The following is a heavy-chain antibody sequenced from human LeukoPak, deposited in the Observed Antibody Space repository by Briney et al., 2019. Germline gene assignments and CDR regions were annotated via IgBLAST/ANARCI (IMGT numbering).Heavy chain of an antibody. CDR3: ARDSPLYSGSWGY. CDR1: GGTFSNYA. D-gene: IGHD1-26*01. Sequence: SVKVSCKASGGTFSNYAISWVRQAPGQGLEWMGGIIPIFGTVNYAQKFQGRVTITTDESTSTAYMELSSLRSEDTAVYYCARDSPLYSGSWGYWGQGTLVTVSS. J-gene: IGHJ4*02. CDR2: IIPIFGTV. V-gene: IGHV1-69*05.